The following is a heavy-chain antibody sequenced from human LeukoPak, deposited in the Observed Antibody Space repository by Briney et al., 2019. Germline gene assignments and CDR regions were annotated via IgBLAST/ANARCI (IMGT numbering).Heavy chain of an antibody. CDR3: ARQGKIRRESWYFDL. CDR1: GGSINSNSYY. CDR2: IYYSGST. J-gene: IGHJ2*01. V-gene: IGHV4-39*01. D-gene: IGHD5-18*01. Sequence: SETLSLTCTVSGGSINSNSYYWGWIRQPPGKGLEWIGNIYYSGSTYYNPSLKSRVTISVDTSKNQFSLKLSSVTAADTAVYYCARQGKIRRESWYFDLWGRGTLVTVSS.